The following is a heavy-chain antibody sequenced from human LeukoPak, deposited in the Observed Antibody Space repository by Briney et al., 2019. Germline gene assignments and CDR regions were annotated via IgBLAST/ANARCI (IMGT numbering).Heavy chain of an antibody. CDR1: GGPTSSSSYY. Sequence: SETLSLTCTVSGGPTSSSSYYWGWIRQPPGKGLEWLGSIYYSDSIYYNPSLKSRVTISVDTTKNQCSLKLSSVTAADTAVYYCARQGPHTFYFYYWGQGTLVTVSS. CDR2: IYYSDSI. J-gene: IGHJ4*02. D-gene: IGHD2-2*02. CDR3: ARQGPHTFYFYY. V-gene: IGHV4-39*01.